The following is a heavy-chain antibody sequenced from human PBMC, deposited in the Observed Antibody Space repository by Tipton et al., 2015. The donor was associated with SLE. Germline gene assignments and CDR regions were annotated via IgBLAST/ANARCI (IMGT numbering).Heavy chain of an antibody. J-gene: IGHJ2*01. CDR3: ARVDRGPRNFDL. Sequence: TLSLTCTVSGGSISSGGYYWSWIRQHPGKGLEWIGYIYNTGATYYNPSLKSRVSMSVDTSKNQISLRLNSVTAADTAVYYCARVDRGPRNFDLWGRGTLVTVSS. V-gene: IGHV4-31*03. D-gene: IGHD1-26*01. CDR2: IYNTGAT. CDR1: GGSISSGGYY.